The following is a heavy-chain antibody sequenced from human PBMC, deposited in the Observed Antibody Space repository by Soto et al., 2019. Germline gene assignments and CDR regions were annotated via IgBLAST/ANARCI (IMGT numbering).Heavy chain of an antibody. CDR3: ARDRCSGGSCYRYYFDY. CDR2: ISAYNGNT. Sequence: ASVKVSCKASGYTFTSYGISWVRQAPGQGLEWMGWISAYNGNTNYAQKLQGRVTMTTDTSTSTAYMELRSLRSDDTAVYYCARDRCSGGSCYRYYFDYWGQGTLVTVSS. J-gene: IGHJ4*02. CDR1: GYTFTSYG. V-gene: IGHV1-18*01. D-gene: IGHD2-15*01.